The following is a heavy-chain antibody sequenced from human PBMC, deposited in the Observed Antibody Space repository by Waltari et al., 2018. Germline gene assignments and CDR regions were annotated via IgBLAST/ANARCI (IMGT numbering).Heavy chain of an antibody. V-gene: IGHV4-39*01. CDR3: ARVGDEDGYNPGDYFDY. CDR1: GGSISSSSYY. J-gene: IGHJ4*02. D-gene: IGHD5-12*01. Sequence: QLQLQESGPGLVKPSETLSLTCTVSGGSISSSSYYWGWIRQPPGKGLEWIGSIYYSGATDHTPSLKSRVSISVDTSKNQVSLKLSSVTAADTAVYYCARVGDEDGYNPGDYFDYWGQGTLVTVSS. CDR2: IYYSGAT.